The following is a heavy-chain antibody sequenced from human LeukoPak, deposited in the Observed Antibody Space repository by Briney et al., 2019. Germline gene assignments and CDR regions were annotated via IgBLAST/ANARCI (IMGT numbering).Heavy chain of an antibody. V-gene: IGHV4-59*01. D-gene: IGHD3-10*01. CDR1: GGSISSYY. J-gene: IGHJ6*03. CDR3: ARGRSSMVRGYYYYYMDV. Sequence: SETLSLTCTVSGGSISSYYWSWIRQPPGKGLEWIGYIYYSGSTNYNPSLMSRVTISVDTSKNQFSLKLSSVTAADTAVYYCARGRSSMVRGYYYYYMDVWGKGTTVTISS. CDR2: IYYSGST.